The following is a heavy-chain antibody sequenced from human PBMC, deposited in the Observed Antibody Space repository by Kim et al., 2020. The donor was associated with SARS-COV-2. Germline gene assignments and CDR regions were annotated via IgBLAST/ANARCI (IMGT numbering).Heavy chain of an antibody. CDR2: ISGSGGST. V-gene: IGHV3-23*01. CDR3: AKDPWGEVGGMDV. CDR1: GFTFSSYA. J-gene: IGHJ6*02. Sequence: GGSLRLSCAASGFTFSSYAMSWVRQAPGKGLEWVSAISGSGGSTYYADSVKGRFIISRDNSKNTLYLQMNSLRAEDTAVYYCAKDPWGEVGGMDVWGQGTTVTVSS. D-gene: IGHD7-27*01.